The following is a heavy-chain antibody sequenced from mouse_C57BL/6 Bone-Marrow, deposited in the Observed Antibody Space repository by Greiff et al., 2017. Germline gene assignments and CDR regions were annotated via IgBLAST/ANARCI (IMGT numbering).Heavy chain of an antibody. D-gene: IGHD1-1*01. CDR2: IDPNCGGT. Sequence: QVQLQQPGAELVKPGASVKLSCKASGYTFTSYWMHWVKQRPGRGLEWIGRIDPNCGGTKYNEKFKSKATLTVDKPSSPAYMQLSSLTSEDSAVYYCARRDYYGSSYAAWFAYWGQGTLVTVSA. J-gene: IGHJ3*01. CDR1: GYTFTSYW. V-gene: IGHV1-72*01. CDR3: ARRDYYGSSYAAWFAY.